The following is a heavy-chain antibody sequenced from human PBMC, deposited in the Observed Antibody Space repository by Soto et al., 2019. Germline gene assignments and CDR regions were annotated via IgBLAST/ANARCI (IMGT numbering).Heavy chain of an antibody. J-gene: IGHJ4*02. CDR3: ARGLSSTQAGALDY. D-gene: IGHD6-13*01. CDR1: GGTFSSYA. Sequence: QVQLVQSGAEVKKPGSSVKVSCKASGGTFSSYAISWVRQAPGQGLEWVGGIIPRFGTANYAQKFQGRVTITADESTSTAYMELSSLRSEDTAMYYCARGLSSTQAGALDYWGQGTLVTVSS. CDR2: IIPRFGTA. V-gene: IGHV1-69*01.